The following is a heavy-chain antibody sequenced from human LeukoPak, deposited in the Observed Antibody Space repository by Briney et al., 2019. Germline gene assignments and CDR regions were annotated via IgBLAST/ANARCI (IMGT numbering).Heavy chain of an antibody. Sequence: PSETVSLTCRVSGGSLSPNYWNWVRQTPGKGLEWIGYIHYTGSTSYNPSLKSRITISVDTSENQVSLTVKSVPAADTAVYYCARGYYDSRSHYLVAFDLWGQGVLVTVSS. D-gene: IGHD3-10*01. J-gene: IGHJ4*02. CDR3: ARGYYDSRSHYLVAFDL. CDR2: IHYTGST. V-gene: IGHV4-59*01. CDR1: GGSLSPNY.